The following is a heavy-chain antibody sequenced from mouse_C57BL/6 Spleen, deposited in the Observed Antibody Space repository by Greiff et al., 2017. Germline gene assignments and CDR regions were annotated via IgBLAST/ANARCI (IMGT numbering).Heavy chain of an antibody. CDR2: INPGSGGT. D-gene: IGHD4-1*01. CDR1: GYAFTNYL. J-gene: IGHJ3*01. Sequence: VQLQQSGAELVRPGTSVKVSCKASGYAFTNYLIEWVKQRPGQGLEWIGVINPGSGGTNYNEKFKGKATLTADKSSSTAYMQLSSLTSEDSAVYFCARAVGRWFAYGGQGTLVTVSA. V-gene: IGHV1-54*01. CDR3: ARAVGRWFAY.